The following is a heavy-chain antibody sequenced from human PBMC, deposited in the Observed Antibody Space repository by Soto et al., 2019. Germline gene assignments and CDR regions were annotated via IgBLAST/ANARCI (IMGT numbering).Heavy chain of an antibody. CDR1: GGPLGTYP. CDR3: RLTYDSSGFGLDY. Sequence: QVQLVQSGAEVKKPGPRVRSSGRVLGGPLGTYPLGWLHQAPGQGLEWMGGIIPIVGPNYAQKFQGRVTITADKSTSTAYMELSSLRSEDTAVYYCRLTYDSSGFGLDYWGQGTLVTVSS. D-gene: IGHD3-22*01. CDR2: IIPIVGP. V-gene: IGHV1-69*06. J-gene: IGHJ4*02.